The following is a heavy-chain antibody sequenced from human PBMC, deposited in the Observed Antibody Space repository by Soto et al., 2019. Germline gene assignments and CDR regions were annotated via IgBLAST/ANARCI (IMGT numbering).Heavy chain of an antibody. D-gene: IGHD1-26*01. Sequence: GGALILSCAASGFIFSSYSMNWVRQAPGKGLEWVSYISSSSSTIYYADSVKGRFTISRDNAKNSLYLQMNSLRAEDTAVYYCARVKAGAFSNWFDPWGQGTLVTVSS. CDR3: ARVKAGAFSNWFDP. CDR1: GFIFSSYS. CDR2: ISSSSSTI. V-gene: IGHV3-48*04. J-gene: IGHJ5*02.